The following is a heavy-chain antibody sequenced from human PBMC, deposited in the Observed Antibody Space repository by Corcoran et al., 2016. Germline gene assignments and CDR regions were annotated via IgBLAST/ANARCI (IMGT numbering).Heavy chain of an antibody. D-gene: IGHD2-2*01. Sequence: QVQLVQSGAEVKKPGASVKVSCKASGYTFTGYYMPWVRQAPGQGLEWMGWINPNSGGTNYAQKFQGRVTMTRDTSISTAYMELSRLRSDDTAVYYCARESADIVVVPAANWFDPWGQGTLVTVSS. J-gene: IGHJ5*02. CDR1: GYTFTGYY. V-gene: IGHV1-2*02. CDR3: ARESADIVVVPAANWFDP. CDR2: INPNSGGT.